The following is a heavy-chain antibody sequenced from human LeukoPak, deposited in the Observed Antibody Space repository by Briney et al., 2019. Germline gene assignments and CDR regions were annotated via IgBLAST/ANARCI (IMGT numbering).Heavy chain of an antibody. D-gene: IGHD2-2*01. CDR1: GYTFTSYG. CDR2: ISAYNGNT. CDR3: ARDQFCSSTSCYPTGI. Sequence: GASVKVSCKASGYTFTSYGISWVRRAPGQGLEWMGWISAYNGNTNYAQKLQGRVTMTTDTSTSTAYMELRRLRSDDTAVYYCARDQFCSSTSCYPTGIWGQGTMVTVSS. V-gene: IGHV1-18*01. J-gene: IGHJ3*02.